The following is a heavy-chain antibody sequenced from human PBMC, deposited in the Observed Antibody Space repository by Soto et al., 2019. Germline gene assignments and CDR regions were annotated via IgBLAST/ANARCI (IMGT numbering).Heavy chain of an antibody. V-gene: IGHV3-64*04. D-gene: IGHD3-9*01. Sequence: PGGSLRLSCSASGFTFSSYAMHWVRQAPGKGLEYVSAISSNGGSTYYADSVKDRFTISRDNSKKTAYLQMNSLESEDTAVYYCSRDDSDWFFNWGWGTLVTVSS. J-gene: IGHJ4*02. CDR3: SRDDSDWFFN. CDR2: ISSNGGST. CDR1: GFTFSSYA.